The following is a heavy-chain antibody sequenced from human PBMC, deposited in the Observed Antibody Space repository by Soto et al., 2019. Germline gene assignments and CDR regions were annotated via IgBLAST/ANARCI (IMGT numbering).Heavy chain of an antibody. D-gene: IGHD1-26*01. Sequence: PGGSLRLCCAASGFIFDNFCMSWVRHAPGKGLEWISSISGSGFKKYYADSVKGRFTTSRDNSKSTVYLELNNLSAEDTAVYHCAKNQGVELVPLATVDWFDPWGQGSVVTVSS. V-gene: IGHV3-23*01. CDR2: ISGSGFKK. J-gene: IGHJ5*02. CDR1: GFIFDNFC. CDR3: AKNQGVELVPLATVDWFDP.